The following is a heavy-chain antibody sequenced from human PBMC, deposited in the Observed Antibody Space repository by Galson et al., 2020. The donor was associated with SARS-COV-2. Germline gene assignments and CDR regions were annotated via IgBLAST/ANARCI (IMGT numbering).Heavy chain of an antibody. D-gene: IGHD6-19*01. CDR3: ARDGQSSRGWAFDY. V-gene: IGHV3-33*01. CDR1: GFTFSDHA. CDR2: IFFDGREK. Sequence: GESLKISCAASGFTFSDHAMHWVRQPPGQGLEWVAQIFFDGREKYYGDPVRGRFTISRDSSKNTVYLQMNNLRVDDTAVYYCARDGQSSRGWAFDYWGQGTLLTVSS. J-gene: IGHJ4*02.